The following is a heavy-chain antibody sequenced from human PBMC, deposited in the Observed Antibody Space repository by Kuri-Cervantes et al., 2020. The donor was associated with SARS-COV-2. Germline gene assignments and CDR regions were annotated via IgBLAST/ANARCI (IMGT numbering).Heavy chain of an antibody. Sequence: GGSLRLSCAASGFTVSSNYMSWVRQAPGKGLEWVSVIYSGGSTYYADSVKGRFTISRDNSKNTLYLQMNSLRAEDTAVYYCAKFGALWELKSMGKLYFDYWGPGTLVTVSS. J-gene: IGHJ4*02. V-gene: IGHV3-53*01. D-gene: IGHD1-26*01. CDR3: AKFGALWELKSMGKLYFDY. CDR2: IYSGGST. CDR1: GFTVSSNY.